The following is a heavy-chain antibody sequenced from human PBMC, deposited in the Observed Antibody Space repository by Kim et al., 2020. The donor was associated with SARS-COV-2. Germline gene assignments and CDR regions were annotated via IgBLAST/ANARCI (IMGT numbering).Heavy chain of an antibody. V-gene: IGHV4-31*03. CDR2: IYYSGST. D-gene: IGHD3-10*01. CDR1: GGSISSGGYY. J-gene: IGHJ3*02. CDR3: ARGAPVFGAFDI. Sequence: SETLSLTCTVSGGSISSGGYYWSWIRQHPGKGLEWIGYIYYSGSTYYNPSLKSRVTISVDTSKNQFSLKLSSVTAADTAVYYCARGAPVFGAFDIWGQGTMVTVSS.